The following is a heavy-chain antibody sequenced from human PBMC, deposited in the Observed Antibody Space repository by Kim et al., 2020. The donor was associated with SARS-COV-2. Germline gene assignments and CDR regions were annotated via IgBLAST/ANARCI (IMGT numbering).Heavy chain of an antibody. CDR2: IYYSGST. D-gene: IGHD3-10*01. CDR1: GGSISRNGYY. Sequence: SETLSLTCTVSGGSISRNGYYWSWIRQHPERGLEWIGYIYYSGSTYYNPSLKSRVAMSVDTSNNQFSLRLTSVTAADTAVYFCARSDSHGSGSLPFDAFDIWGLGTLVTVSS. CDR3: ARSDSHGSGSLPFDAFDI. V-gene: IGHV4-31*03. J-gene: IGHJ3*02.